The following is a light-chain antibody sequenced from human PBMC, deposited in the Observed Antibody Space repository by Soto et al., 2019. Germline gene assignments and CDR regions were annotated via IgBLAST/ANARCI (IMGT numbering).Light chain of an antibody. CDR1: QSVSNNY. Sequence: TKSAGALSLAQRERATLSCRASQSVSNNYLAWYQQKPGQARRLLIYGASSRAAGIPDRFSGSGSGTVFTLTISSLEPEDGVGYCSPRSGCPPQTFGHGTKVDVK. CDR3: PRSGCPPQT. V-gene: IGKV3-20*01. J-gene: IGKJ1*01. CDR2: GAS.